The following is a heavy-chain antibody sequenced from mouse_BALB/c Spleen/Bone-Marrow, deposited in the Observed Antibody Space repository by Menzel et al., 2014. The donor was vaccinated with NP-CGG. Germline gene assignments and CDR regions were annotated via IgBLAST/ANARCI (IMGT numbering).Heavy chain of an antibody. CDR1: GYTFTSNT. CDR3: AREATYYAYFDY. D-gene: IGHD1-1*01. J-gene: IGHJ2*01. CDR2: INPTRGYT. V-gene: IGHV1-4*02. Sequence: VQLQQSAGELARPGASVKMSCKASGYTFTSNTIQWVKQRPGQGLEWIGYINPTRGYTDYNQNFKDKTTLTADKSSSTAYMQLSRLTSEESAVYYCAREATYYAYFDYWGQGTILTVSS.